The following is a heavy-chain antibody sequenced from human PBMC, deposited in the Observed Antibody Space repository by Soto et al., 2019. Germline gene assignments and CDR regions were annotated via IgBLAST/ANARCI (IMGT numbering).Heavy chain of an antibody. CDR3: ARDFRPGLIVPTKGGFDP. CDR1: GFPFSTYA. D-gene: IGHD2-15*01. V-gene: IGHV3-23*01. J-gene: IGHJ5*02. Sequence: EVQLLESGGGLVQRGGSLRLSCEASGFPFSTYAMTWVRQVPGKGLEWVSTTSNGGNTEFAESVRGRFTVFRDNSKNTIYLQMSSLRSEDSAIYFCARDFRPGLIVPTKGGFDPWGQGTPVTVSS. CDR2: TSNGGNT.